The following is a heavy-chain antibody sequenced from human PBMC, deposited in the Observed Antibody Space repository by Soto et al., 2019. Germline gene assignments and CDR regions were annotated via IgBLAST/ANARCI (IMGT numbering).Heavy chain of an antibody. V-gene: IGHV3-23*01. J-gene: IGHJ4*02. CDR1: GFTFSNYA. D-gene: IGHD6-6*01. CDR3: AKDRTVAARNFDY. Sequence: DVQLLESGGGLVQPGGSLRLSCAAYGFTFSNYAMGWIRQAPGKGLEWVSSISTSIDATYYADSVKGRFTISRDDSKNTLYLQMNSLRAEDTAVYYCAKDRTVAARNFDYWGQGTLVTVSS. CDR2: ISTSIDAT.